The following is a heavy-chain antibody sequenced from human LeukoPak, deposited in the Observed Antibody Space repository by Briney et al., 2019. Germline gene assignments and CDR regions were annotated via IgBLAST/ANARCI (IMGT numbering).Heavy chain of an antibody. V-gene: IGHV3-48*01. CDR2: ISSSSSTI. Sequence: GGSLRLSCAASGFTFSSYSMNWVRQAPGKGLEWVSYISSSSSTIYYADSVKGRFTISRDNAKNSLYLQMNSLRAEDTAVYYCAREKYSSSSAGDYWGQGTLVTVSS. J-gene: IGHJ4*02. CDR1: GFTFSSYS. D-gene: IGHD6-6*01. CDR3: AREKYSSSSAGDY.